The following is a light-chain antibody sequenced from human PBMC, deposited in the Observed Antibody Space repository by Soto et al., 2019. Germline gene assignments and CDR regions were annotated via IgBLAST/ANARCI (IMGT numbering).Light chain of an antibody. J-gene: IGLJ1*01. Sequence: QPVLTQPASVSGSPGQPITISCTGTSTDVGRYNYVSWYQQHPGKAPKLMVYDVANRPSGVSNRFSGSKSGITASLTISGLQAEDEADYYCSSYTTSSTYVFGTGTKLTVL. V-gene: IGLV2-14*01. CDR2: DVA. CDR1: STDVGRYNY. CDR3: SSYTTSSTYV.